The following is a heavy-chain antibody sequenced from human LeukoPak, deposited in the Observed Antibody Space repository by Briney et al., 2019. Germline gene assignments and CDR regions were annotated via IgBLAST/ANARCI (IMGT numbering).Heavy chain of an antibody. CDR1: GYTFTSYG. V-gene: IGHV1-69*13. CDR3: ASSAYCGGDCPFDY. Sequence: ASVKVSCKASGYTFTSYGISWVRQAPGQGLEWMGGIIPIFGTANYAQKFQGRVTITADESTSTAYMELSSLRSEDTAVYYCASSAYCGGDCPFDYWGQGTLVTVSS. J-gene: IGHJ4*02. CDR2: IIPIFGTA. D-gene: IGHD2-21*02.